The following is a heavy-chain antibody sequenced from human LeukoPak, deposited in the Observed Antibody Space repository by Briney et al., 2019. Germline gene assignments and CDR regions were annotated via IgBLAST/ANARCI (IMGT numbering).Heavy chain of an antibody. CDR2: LFHSGTI. D-gene: IGHD6-6*01. CDR3: ARATRPRGDFDY. Sequence: PSETLSLTCAVYGGSFSGYYWGWIRQPPGKGLEWIGSLFHSGTIYYTPSLKSRVTTSVDTSNNRFSLKLMSVTAADTAVYYCARATRPRGDFDYWGQGTLVTVSS. CDR1: GGSFSGYY. J-gene: IGHJ4*02. V-gene: IGHV4-38-2*01.